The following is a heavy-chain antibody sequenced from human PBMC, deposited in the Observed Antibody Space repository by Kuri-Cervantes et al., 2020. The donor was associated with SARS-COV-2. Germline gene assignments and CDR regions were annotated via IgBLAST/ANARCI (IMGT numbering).Heavy chain of an antibody. CDR1: GGSVSSGSYY. Sequence: SETLSLTCTVSGGSVSSGSYYWSWIRQPPGKGLEWIGYIYYSGSTNYNPSLKSRVTISVDTSKNQFSLKLSSVTAADTAVYYCARGLMVYAYYFDYWGQGTLVTVSS. CDR3: ARGLMVYAYYFDY. J-gene: IGHJ4*02. V-gene: IGHV4-61*01. CDR2: IYYSGST. D-gene: IGHD2-8*01.